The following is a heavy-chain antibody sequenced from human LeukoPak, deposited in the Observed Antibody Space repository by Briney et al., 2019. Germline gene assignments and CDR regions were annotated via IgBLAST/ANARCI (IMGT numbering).Heavy chain of an antibody. CDR1: GFTFGDYA. V-gene: IGHV3-49*03. D-gene: IGHD3-22*01. CDR2: IRSKAYGGTT. J-gene: IGHJ4*02. Sequence: GGSLRLSCTASGFTFGDYAMSWFRQAPGKGLEWVGFIRSKAYGGTTEYAASAKGRFTISRDDSKSIDYLQMNSLKTEDTAVYYCTRSGYYDSSGPDYWGQGTLVTVSS. CDR3: TRSGYYDSSGPDY.